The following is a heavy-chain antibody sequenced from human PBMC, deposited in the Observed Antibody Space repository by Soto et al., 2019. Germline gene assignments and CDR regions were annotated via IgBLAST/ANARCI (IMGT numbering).Heavy chain of an antibody. Sequence: QLQLQESGSGLVKPSQTLSLTCAVSGGSISSGGYSWSWIRQPPGKGLEWIGYIYHSGSTYYNPYVKSRVPRSVDSSKNQFLLKLRSVTAADTAVYYCARVGYCIRTSCYVGWFDPWGQGTLVTVSS. CDR2: IYHSGST. CDR3: ARVGYCIRTSCYVGWFDP. J-gene: IGHJ5*02. CDR1: GGSISSGGYS. V-gene: IGHV4-30-2*01. D-gene: IGHD2-2*01.